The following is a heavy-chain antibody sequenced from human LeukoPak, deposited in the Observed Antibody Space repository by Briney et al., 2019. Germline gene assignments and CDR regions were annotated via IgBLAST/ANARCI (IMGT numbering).Heavy chain of an antibody. Sequence: SETLSLTCTVSGGSISSSSYYWGWIRQPPGKGLEWIGSIYYSGSTYYNPSLKSRVTISVDTSKNQFSLKLSSLTAADTAVYYCARLEGSAHFDYWGQGTLVTVSS. CDR2: IYYSGST. CDR3: ARLEGSAHFDY. V-gene: IGHV4-39*07. D-gene: IGHD6-19*01. J-gene: IGHJ4*02. CDR1: GGSISSSSYY.